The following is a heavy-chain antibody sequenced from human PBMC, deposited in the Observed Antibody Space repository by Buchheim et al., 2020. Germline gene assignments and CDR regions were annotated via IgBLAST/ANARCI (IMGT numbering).Heavy chain of an antibody. CDR2: IGYDGSNK. CDR3: ARDSSSWRTYYFDY. V-gene: IGHV3-33*01. J-gene: IGHJ4*02. Sequence: QVQLVESGGGVVQPGRSLRLSCAASGFTFSSYGMHWVRQAPGKGLEWVAVIGYDGSNKYYADSVKGRFTISRDNSKNTLYMQMNSRRAEDTAVYYCARDSSSWRTYYFDYWGQGTL. CDR1: GFTFSSYG. D-gene: IGHD6-13*01.